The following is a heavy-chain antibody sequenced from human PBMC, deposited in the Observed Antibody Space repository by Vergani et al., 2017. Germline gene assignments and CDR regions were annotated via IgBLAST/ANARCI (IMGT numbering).Heavy chain of an antibody. J-gene: IGHJ6*03. CDR3: ARLGGYCSITSCPPHMDV. Sequence: EVQLVQSGAEVKKPGESLKISCKGSGYSFTSYWIGWVRQMPGKGLEWMGIIYPGDSDTRYSPSFQGQVTISADKSISTAYLQWSSLKAPDTAMYYCARLGGYCSITSCPPHMDVWGKGTTVTVSS. V-gene: IGHV5-51*03. D-gene: IGHD2-2*01. CDR1: GYSFTSYW. CDR2: IYPGDSDT.